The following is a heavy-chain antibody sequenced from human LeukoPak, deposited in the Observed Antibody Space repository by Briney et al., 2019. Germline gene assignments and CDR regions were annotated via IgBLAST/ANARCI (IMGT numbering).Heavy chain of an antibody. J-gene: IGHJ4*02. Sequence: PSETLSLTCTVSGYSISTSYYWGWIRQPPGEGLEWIGSIYHSGNTYYNPSLKSRVTISVDTSKNQFSLKLNSVTAADTAVYYCARAGYGDSDFDYWGQGTLSPSPQ. CDR1: GYSISTSYY. D-gene: IGHD4-17*01. V-gene: IGHV4-38-2*02. CDR2: IYHSGNT. CDR3: ARAGYGDSDFDY.